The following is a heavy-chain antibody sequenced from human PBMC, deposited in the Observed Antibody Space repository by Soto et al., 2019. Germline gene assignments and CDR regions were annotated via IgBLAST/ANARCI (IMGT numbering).Heavy chain of an antibody. CDR3: ARQGSSSWYFIIDYSRWFDP. CDR1: GGSISSSSYY. V-gene: IGHV4-39*01. CDR2: IYYSGST. J-gene: IGHJ5*02. Sequence: TSEPLSLTCTVSGGSISSSSYYWGWIRQPPGKGLEWIGSIYYSGSTYYNPSLKSRVTISVDTSKNQFSLKRSSVTAADTAVYYCARQGSSSWYFIIDYSRWFDPWGPGTLVTVSS. D-gene: IGHD6-13*01.